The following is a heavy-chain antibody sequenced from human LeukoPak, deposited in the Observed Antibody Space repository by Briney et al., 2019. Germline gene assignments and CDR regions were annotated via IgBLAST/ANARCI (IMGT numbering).Heavy chain of an antibody. D-gene: IGHD6-19*01. CDR2: ISGSGGST. V-gene: IGHV3-23*01. Sequence: PGGSLRLSCAASGFTFSSYAMSWVRQAPGKGLEWVSAISGSGGSTYYADSVKGRFTISRDNSKNTLYLQMNSLRADDTAVYYCAKDRGSGWLHDAFDVWGQGTMVTVSS. J-gene: IGHJ3*01. CDR3: AKDRGSGWLHDAFDV. CDR1: GFTFSSYA.